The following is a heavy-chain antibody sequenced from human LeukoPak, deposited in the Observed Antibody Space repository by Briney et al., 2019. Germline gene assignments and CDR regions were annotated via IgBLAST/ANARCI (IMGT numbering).Heavy chain of an antibody. Sequence: ASVKVSCKASGGTFSSYAISWVRQAPGQGLEWMGGIIPIFGTANYAQKFQGRVTITADESTSTAYMELSSLRSEDTAVYYCARSTTTVTPGVWDYMDVWGKGTTVTVSS. CDR3: ARSTTTVTPGVWDYMDV. CDR1: GGTFSSYA. D-gene: IGHD4-17*01. V-gene: IGHV1-69*13. J-gene: IGHJ6*03. CDR2: IIPIFGTA.